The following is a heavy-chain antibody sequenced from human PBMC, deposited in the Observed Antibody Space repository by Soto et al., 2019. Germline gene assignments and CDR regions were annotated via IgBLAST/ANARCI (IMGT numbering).Heavy chain of an antibody. V-gene: IGHV3-53*01. Sequence: PGGSLRLSCAASGLTVSSNYMSWVRQAPGKGLEWVSTIYSGGDTYYADSVKGRFTISRDNSKNTLYLQMDSLRAEDTAVYYCARDGYSSSWFVTWGQGTLVTVSS. CDR2: IYSGGDT. CDR1: GLTVSSNY. J-gene: IGHJ5*02. D-gene: IGHD6-13*01. CDR3: ARDGYSSSWFVT.